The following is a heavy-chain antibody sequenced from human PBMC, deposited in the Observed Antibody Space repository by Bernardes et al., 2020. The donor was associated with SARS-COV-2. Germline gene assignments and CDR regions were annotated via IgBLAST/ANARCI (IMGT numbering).Heavy chain of an antibody. Sequence: ASVKVSCKASGYSFTNYGISWVRQAPGQGLEWMGWISAYNGNTNYAQKLQGRVTMTTDTSTSTAYMELRSLRSDDTAVYYCARVHVGVEMTTMPFDYWGQGTLVTVSS. D-gene: IGHD4-4*01. CDR3: ARVHVGVEMTTMPFDY. CDR2: ISAYNGNT. V-gene: IGHV1-18*01. CDR1: GYSFTNYG. J-gene: IGHJ4*02.